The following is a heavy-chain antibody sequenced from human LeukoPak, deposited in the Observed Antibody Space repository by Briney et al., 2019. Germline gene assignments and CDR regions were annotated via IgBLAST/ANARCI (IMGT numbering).Heavy chain of an antibody. Sequence: SETLSLTCTVSGGSISSYYWSWIRQPPGKGLEWIGYIYYSGSTNYNPSLKSRVTISVDTSKNQFSLKLSSVTAADTAVYYCARLHSSGWCVDPWGQGTLVTVSS. CDR2: IYYSGST. J-gene: IGHJ5*02. CDR3: ARLHSSGWCVDP. D-gene: IGHD6-19*01. CDR1: GGSISSYY. V-gene: IGHV4-59*08.